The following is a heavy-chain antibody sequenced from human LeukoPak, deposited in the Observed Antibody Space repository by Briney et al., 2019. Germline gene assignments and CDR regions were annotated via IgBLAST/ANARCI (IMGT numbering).Heavy chain of an antibody. CDR2: INWNGGST. D-gene: IGHD2/OR15-2a*01. J-gene: IGHJ3*02. Sequence: GGSLRLSCAASGFTFDDYGMSWVRQAPGKGLEWVSGINWNGGSTGYADSVKGRFTISGDNAKNSLYLQMNSLRAEDTALYYCARGTRTTYSEAFDIWGQGTMVTVSS. CDR1: GFTFDDYG. CDR3: ARGTRTTYSEAFDI. V-gene: IGHV3-20*04.